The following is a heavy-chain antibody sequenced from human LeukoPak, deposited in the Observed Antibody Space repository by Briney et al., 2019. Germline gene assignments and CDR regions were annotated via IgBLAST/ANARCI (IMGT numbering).Heavy chain of an antibody. CDR1: GGSISSYY. D-gene: IGHD6-19*01. Sequence: SETLSLTCTVSGGSISSYYWSWIRQPPGKGLEWIGSVYYSGSTYYNPSLKSRVTISVDTSKNQFSLKLSSVTAADTAVYYCARRSGWYVDYWGQGTLVTVSS. V-gene: IGHV4-59*05. J-gene: IGHJ4*02. CDR2: VYYSGST. CDR3: ARRSGWYVDY.